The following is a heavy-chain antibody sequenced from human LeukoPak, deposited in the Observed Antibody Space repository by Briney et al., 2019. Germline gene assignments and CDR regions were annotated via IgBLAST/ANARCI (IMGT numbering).Heavy chain of an antibody. Sequence: GASVKVSCKASGYTFTNYYMNWVRQAPGQGLEWMGIINTSGGSTSYAQKFKGRVTVTRDTSTSTVYMELSSLRSEDTAMYYCAREGEIGYDLSDYWGQGTLVTVSS. D-gene: IGHD5-12*01. J-gene: IGHJ4*02. CDR1: GYTFTNYY. CDR3: AREGEIGYDLSDY. CDR2: INTSGGST. V-gene: IGHV1-46*01.